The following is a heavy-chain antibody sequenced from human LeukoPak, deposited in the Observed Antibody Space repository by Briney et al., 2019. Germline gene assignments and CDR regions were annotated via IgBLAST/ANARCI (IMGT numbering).Heavy chain of an antibody. CDR1: GFTFSSYA. D-gene: IGHD2-2*03. V-gene: IGHV3-23*01. J-gene: IGHJ4*02. CDR2: ISGSGGST. CDR3: AKDRAGWILFDY. Sequence: GGSLRLSCAASGFTFSSYAMSWVRQAPGKGLEWVSAISGSGGSTYYADSVKGRFTISRDNSKNTLCLQMNSLRAEDTAVYYCAKDRAGWILFDYWGQGTLVTVSS.